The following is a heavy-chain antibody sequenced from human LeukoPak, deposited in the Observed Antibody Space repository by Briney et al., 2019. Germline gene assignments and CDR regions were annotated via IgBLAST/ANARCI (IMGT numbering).Heavy chain of an antibody. J-gene: IGHJ5*02. CDR2: IYYSGST. Sequence: SETLSLTCTVSGGSISTYYWSWIRQPPGKGLEWIGYIYYSGSTSYNPSLKSRVTISVDTSKNQFSLKLRSVTAADTAVYYCARGPRFGELLWHWFDPWGQGTLVTVSS. CDR1: GGSISTYY. D-gene: IGHD3-10*01. CDR3: ARGPRFGELLWHWFDP. V-gene: IGHV4-59*08.